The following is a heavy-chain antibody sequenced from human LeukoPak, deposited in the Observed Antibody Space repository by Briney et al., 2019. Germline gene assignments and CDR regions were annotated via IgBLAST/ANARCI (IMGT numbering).Heavy chain of an antibody. CDR3: ARDSVGATTGLDY. CDR1: GGSISSYY. Sequence: SETLSLTCTVSGGSISSYYWSWIRQPPGKGLEWIGYIYYSGSTNYNPSLKSRVTISVDTSKNQFSLKLGSVTAADTAVYYCARDSVGATTGLDYWGQGTLVTVSS. V-gene: IGHV4-59*01. J-gene: IGHJ4*02. D-gene: IGHD1-26*01. CDR2: IYYSGST.